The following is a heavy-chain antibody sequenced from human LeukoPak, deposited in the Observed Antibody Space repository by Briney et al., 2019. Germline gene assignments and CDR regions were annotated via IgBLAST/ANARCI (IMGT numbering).Heavy chain of an antibody. Sequence: SETLSLTCTVSGYSISSGYYWGWIRQPPGKGLEWIGSMSHSAGTYQNPSLKSRVTISIDTSKNQFFLKVNSVTTADTAVYYCARSGADYIWGSYRFGSWFDPWGQGTLVTVSS. J-gene: IGHJ5*02. CDR2: MSHSAGT. V-gene: IGHV4-38-2*02. CDR3: ARSGADYIWGSYRFGSWFDP. D-gene: IGHD3-16*02. CDR1: GYSISSGYY.